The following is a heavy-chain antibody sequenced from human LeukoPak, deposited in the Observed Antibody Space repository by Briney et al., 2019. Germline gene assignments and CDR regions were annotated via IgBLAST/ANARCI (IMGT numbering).Heavy chain of an antibody. V-gene: IGHV4-39*07. D-gene: IGHD3-9*01. CDR2: IYYSGST. Sequence: SETLSLTCTVSGGSISSSSYYWGWIRQPPGKGLEWIGSIYYSGSTYYNPSLKSRVTISVDTSKDQFSLKMASVTAADTAVYYCATIRGEFRYSMDVWGTGTTVTISS. CDR3: ATIRGEFRYSMDV. J-gene: IGHJ6*03. CDR1: GGSISSSSYY.